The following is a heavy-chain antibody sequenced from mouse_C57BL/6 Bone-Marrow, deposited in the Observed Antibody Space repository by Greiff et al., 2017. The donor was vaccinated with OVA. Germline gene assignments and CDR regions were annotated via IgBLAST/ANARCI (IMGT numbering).Heavy chain of an antibody. CDR2: IDPENGDT. V-gene: IGHV14-4*01. Sequence: EVKLMESGAELVRPGASVKLSCTASGFNIKDDYMHWVKQRPEQGLAWIGSIDPENGDTEYASKFQGKATITADTSSNTAYLQLSSLTSEDTAVYYCTTGLDYYGSSYYAMDYWGQGTSVTVSS. CDR3: TTGLDYYGSSYYAMDY. J-gene: IGHJ4*01. CDR1: GFNIKDDY. D-gene: IGHD1-1*01.